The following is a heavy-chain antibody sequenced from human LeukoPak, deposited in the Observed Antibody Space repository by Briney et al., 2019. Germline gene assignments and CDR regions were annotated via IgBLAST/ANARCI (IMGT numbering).Heavy chain of an antibody. V-gene: IGHV4-59*01. CDR2: IYYTGST. J-gene: IGHJ6*03. Sequence: SETLSLTCTVYGGSMSSYYWSWIRQPPGKGLQWIGYIYYTGSTNYNPSLRSRVTISVDTSKNRFSLKLSSVTAADTAVYYCARVYSYYYMDVWGKGTTVTVSS. CDR1: GGSMSSYY. CDR3: ARVYSYYYMDV.